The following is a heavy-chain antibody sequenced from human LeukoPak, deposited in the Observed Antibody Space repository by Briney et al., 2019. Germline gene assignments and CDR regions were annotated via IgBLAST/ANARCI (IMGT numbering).Heavy chain of an antibody. Sequence: AGGSLRLSCAASGFTFTSYAMTWVRQAPGKGLEWLSAISGSGVSTFYADSVKGRFTISRDNSKNTLYLQLNSLRAEDTAIYYCAKDPIAAAGNYFDYWGQGTLVTVSS. CDR2: ISGSGVST. V-gene: IGHV3-23*01. D-gene: IGHD6-13*01. J-gene: IGHJ4*02. CDR1: GFTFTSYA. CDR3: AKDPIAAAGNYFDY.